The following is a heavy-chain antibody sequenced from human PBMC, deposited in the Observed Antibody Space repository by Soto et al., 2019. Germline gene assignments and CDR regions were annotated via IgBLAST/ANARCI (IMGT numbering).Heavy chain of an antibody. V-gene: IGHV4-34*01. J-gene: IGHJ5*02. D-gene: IGHD3-3*01. Sequence: SETLSLTCAVYGGSFSGYYWSWIRQPPGKGLEWIGEINHSGSTNYNPSLKSRVTISVDTSKNQFSLKLSSVTAADTAVYYCARVRITIFGVVQNWFDPWGQGTLVTVSS. CDR3: ARVRITIFGVVQNWFDP. CDR2: INHSGST. CDR1: GGSFSGYY.